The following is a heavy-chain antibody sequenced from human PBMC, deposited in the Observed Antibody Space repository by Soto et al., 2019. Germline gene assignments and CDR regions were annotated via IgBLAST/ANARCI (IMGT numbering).Heavy chain of an antibody. V-gene: IGHV3-13*05. J-gene: IGHJ6*02. CDR1: GFTFSSYD. CDR2: IGTAGDP. Sequence: PGGSLRLSCAACGFTFSSYDMHWVRQATGKGLEWVSAIGTAGDPYYPGSVKGRFTISRENAKNSLYLQMNSLRAGDTAVYYCARGRSSSSFLDYYGMDVWGQGTTVTVSS. CDR3: ARGRSSSSFLDYYGMDV. D-gene: IGHD6-6*01.